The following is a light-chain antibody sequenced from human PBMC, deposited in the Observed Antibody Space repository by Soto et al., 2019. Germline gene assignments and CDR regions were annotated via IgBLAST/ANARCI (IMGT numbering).Light chain of an antibody. CDR3: QQRYNWPPDVT. J-gene: IGKJ3*01. CDR1: QSVSSS. CDR2: AAS. Sequence: EIVLTQSPDTLSLSPGERATLSCRASQSVSSSLAWYQQKPGQAPRLLIYAASNRATGIPARFSGSGSGTDFTLTSSSLEPEDFAVYYCQQRYNWPPDVTFGPGTKVDIK. V-gene: IGKV3-11*01.